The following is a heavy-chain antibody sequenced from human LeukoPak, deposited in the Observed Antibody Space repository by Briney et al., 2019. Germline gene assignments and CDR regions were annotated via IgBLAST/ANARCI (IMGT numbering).Heavy chain of an antibody. CDR3: ASTRTGYYFDY. Sequence: SETLSLTCTVSGGSISSGGYYWSWIRQHPGKGLEWIGYIYYSGSTYYNPSLKSRVTISVDRSKNQFSLKLSSVTAADTAVYYCASTRTGYYFDYWGQGTLVTVSS. V-gene: IGHV4-31*03. D-gene: IGHD3-10*01. CDR2: IYYSGST. CDR1: GGSISSGGYY. J-gene: IGHJ4*02.